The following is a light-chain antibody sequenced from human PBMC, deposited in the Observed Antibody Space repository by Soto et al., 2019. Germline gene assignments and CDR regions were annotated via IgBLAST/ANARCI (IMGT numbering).Light chain of an antibody. CDR2: DAS. V-gene: IGKV1-5*01. CDR1: QSISSW. J-gene: IGKJ1*01. Sequence: DIQMTQSPSTLSASVGYRLTITCRASQSISSWLAWYQQRPGKAPKLLIFDASSLESGVPSRFSGSGSGTEFTLTISSLQPDDFATYYCQQYSSYSKTFGQGTKGDIK. CDR3: QQYSSYSKT.